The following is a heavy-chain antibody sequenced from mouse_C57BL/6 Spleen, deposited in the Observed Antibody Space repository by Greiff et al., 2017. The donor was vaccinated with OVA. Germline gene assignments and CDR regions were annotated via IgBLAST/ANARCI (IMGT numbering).Heavy chain of an antibody. CDR1: GFSLTSYA. Sequence: VKLQESGPGLVAPSQSLSITCTVSGFSLTSYAISWVRQPPGKGLEWLGVIWTGGGTNYNSALKSRLSISKDNSKSQVFLKMNSLQTDDTARYYCARMGIYYGNMYYFDYWGQGTTLTVSS. CDR3: ARMGIYYGNMYYFDY. D-gene: IGHD2-1*01. J-gene: IGHJ2*01. CDR2: IWTGGGT. V-gene: IGHV2-9-1*01.